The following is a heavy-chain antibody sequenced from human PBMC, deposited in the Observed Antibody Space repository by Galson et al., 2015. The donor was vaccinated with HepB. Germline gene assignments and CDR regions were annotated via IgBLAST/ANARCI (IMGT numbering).Heavy chain of an antibody. Sequence: SLRLSCAASGFTFSSYAMHWVRQAPGKGLEWVAVISYDGSNKYYADSVKGRFTISRDNSKNTLYLQMNSLRAEDTAVYYCARGYQAGYGLSYWGQGTLVTVSS. V-gene: IGHV3-30-3*01. CDR1: GFTFSSYA. CDR3: ARGYQAGYGLSY. CDR2: ISYDGSNK. D-gene: IGHD5-12*01. J-gene: IGHJ4*02.